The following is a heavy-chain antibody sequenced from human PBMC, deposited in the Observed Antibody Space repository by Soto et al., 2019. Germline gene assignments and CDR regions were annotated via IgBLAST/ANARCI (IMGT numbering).Heavy chain of an antibody. Sequence: ASVKVSCRASGYTFTSYGISWVRQAPGQGLEWMGWISAYNGNTNYAQKLQGRVTMTTDTSTSTAYMELRSLRSDDTAVYYCARDLGYYYDSSGYYPWTSYYYYYGMDVWGQGTTVTVSS. CDR3: ARDLGYYYDSSGYYPWTSYYYYYGMDV. V-gene: IGHV1-18*01. CDR2: ISAYNGNT. J-gene: IGHJ6*02. D-gene: IGHD3-22*01. CDR1: GYTFTSYG.